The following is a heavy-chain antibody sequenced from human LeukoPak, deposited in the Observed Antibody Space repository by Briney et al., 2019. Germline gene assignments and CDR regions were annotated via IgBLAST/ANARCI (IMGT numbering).Heavy chain of an antibody. V-gene: IGHV3-21*01. D-gene: IGHD4-23*01. J-gene: IGHJ4*02. CDR1: GFTFSSYS. CDR3: ATPYGGLYYFDY. Sequence: GGSLRLSCAASGFTFSSYSMNWVRQAPGKGLEWVSSISSSSSYIYYADSVKGRFTISRDNSKNTLYLQMNSLRAEDTAVYYCATPYGGLYYFDYWGQGTLVTVSS. CDR2: ISSSSSYI.